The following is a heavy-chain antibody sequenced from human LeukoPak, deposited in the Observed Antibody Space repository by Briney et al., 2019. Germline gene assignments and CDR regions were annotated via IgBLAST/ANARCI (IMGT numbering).Heavy chain of an antibody. CDR2: ISSGSSYI. CDR1: GFTFSIYT. Sequence: GGSLRLSXAASGFTFSIYTMTWVSQTPGKGLEWVASISSGSSYIYYADSLKGRFTIAGDNTRNSLSLQMNSLRVEDTAGYYCARATNSLVDCWGQGTLVIVSS. J-gene: IGHJ4*02. D-gene: IGHD1/OR15-1a*01. CDR3: ARATNSLVDC. V-gene: IGHV3-21*01.